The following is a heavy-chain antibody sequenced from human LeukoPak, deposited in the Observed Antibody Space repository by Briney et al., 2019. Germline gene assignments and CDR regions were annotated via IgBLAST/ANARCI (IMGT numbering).Heavy chain of an antibody. Sequence: ASVKVSCKASGYTFTGYYMHWVRQAPGQGLEWMGWINPNSGGTNYAQKFQGRVTMTRDTSISTAYMELSRLRSDDTAVYYCARDLGGSLDYYDSSGYYTDALDIWGQGTMVTVSS. V-gene: IGHV1-2*02. D-gene: IGHD3-22*01. CDR2: INPNSGGT. J-gene: IGHJ3*02. CDR3: ARDLGGSLDYYDSSGYYTDALDI. CDR1: GYTFTGYY.